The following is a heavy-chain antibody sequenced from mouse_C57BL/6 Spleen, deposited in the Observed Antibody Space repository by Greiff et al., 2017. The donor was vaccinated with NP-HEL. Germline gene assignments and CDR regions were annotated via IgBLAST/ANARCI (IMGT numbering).Heavy chain of an antibody. Sequence: VQLQQSGAELVKPGASVKMSCKASGYTFTSYWITWVKQRPGQGLEWIGDIYPGSGSTNYNEKFKSKATLTVDTSSSTAYMQLSSLTSEDSAVDDGARKGYDGRSGDYLDYWGKGTTLTVAS. CDR2: IYPGSGST. D-gene: IGHD2-14*01. V-gene: IGHV1-55*01. CDR1: GYTFTSYW. J-gene: IGHJ2*01. CDR3: ARKGYDGRSGDYLDY.